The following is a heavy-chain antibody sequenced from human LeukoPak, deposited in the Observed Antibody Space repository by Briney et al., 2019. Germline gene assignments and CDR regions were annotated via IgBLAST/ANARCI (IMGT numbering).Heavy chain of an antibody. D-gene: IGHD6-13*01. CDR2: ISGSGGST. CDR1: GFTFSSYA. J-gene: IGHJ4*02. Sequence: GGSLRLSCAASGFTFSSYAMSWVRQAPGKGLEWVSAISGSGGSTYYADSVKGRFTISRDNSKNTLYLQMNSLRAEDTAVYYCASPFGYSSSWYDDYWGQGTRVTVSS. CDR3: ASPFGYSSSWYDDY. V-gene: IGHV3-23*01.